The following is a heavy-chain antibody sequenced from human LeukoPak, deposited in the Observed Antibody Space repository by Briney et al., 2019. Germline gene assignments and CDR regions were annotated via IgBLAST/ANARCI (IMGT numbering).Heavy chain of an antibody. CDR2: IYHSGST. Sequence: SETLSLTCAASGGSISISNWWSWVRQPPGKGREWIGEIYHSGSTNYNPSLKSRVTISLDTSRNQFSLKLNSVTAADTAVYYCAKSNGYGLVDIWGQGTMVTVSS. CDR3: AKSNGYGLVDI. V-gene: IGHV4-4*02. CDR1: GGSISISNW. J-gene: IGHJ3*02. D-gene: IGHD3-10*01.